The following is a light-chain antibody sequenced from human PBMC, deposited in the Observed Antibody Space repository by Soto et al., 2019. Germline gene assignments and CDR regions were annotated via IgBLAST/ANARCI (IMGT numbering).Light chain of an antibody. J-gene: IGLJ2*01. CDR2: DVS. CDR3: CSYAGSYTVV. CDR1: SSDVGGYNY. V-gene: IGLV2-11*01. Sequence: QSVLTQPRSVSGSPGQSVTISCTGTSSDVGGYNYVSWYQQHPGKAPKLMIYDVSKRPSGVPDRFSGSKSGNTASLTISGLQAEDEAAYYCCSYAGSYTVVFGGGTKLTV.